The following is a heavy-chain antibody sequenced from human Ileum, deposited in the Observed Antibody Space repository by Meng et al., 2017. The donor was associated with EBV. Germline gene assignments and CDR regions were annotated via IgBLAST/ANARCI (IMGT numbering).Heavy chain of an antibody. CDR1: GGSISSNGYS. V-gene: IGHV4-30-2*01. CDR2: IYYSGTA. D-gene: IGHD5-24*01. Sequence: QLQLQESGSGLVKPSXXLSLTCAVSGGSISSNGYSWSWIRQPPGKGLEWLGYIYYSGTAFYNPSLKSRVTISLDRSKSQFYLKLISVTAADTAVYYCARGGDGSPYFDYWGQGALGTVAS. CDR3: ARGGDGSPYFDY. J-gene: IGHJ4*02.